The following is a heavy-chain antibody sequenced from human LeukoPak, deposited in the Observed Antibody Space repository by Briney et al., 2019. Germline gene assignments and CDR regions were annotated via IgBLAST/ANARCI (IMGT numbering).Heavy chain of an antibody. CDR1: GYTFTRYY. CDR3: GREEVVGDNLELFDY. Sequence: ASVKVSCKASGYTFTRYYMHWVRQAPGQGLEWMGIINPSGGTTSCAQKFQGRVTMTRDMSTSTVYMELSSLRSEDTAVYYCGREEVVGDNLELFDYWGQGTLVTVSS. J-gene: IGHJ4*02. V-gene: IGHV1-46*01. D-gene: IGHD1-26*01. CDR2: INPSGGTT.